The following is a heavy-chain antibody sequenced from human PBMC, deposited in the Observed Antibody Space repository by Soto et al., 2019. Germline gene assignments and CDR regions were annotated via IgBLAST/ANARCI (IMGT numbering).Heavy chain of an antibody. CDR3: GRERRYRTSWYWSNYYSVMDV. J-gene: IGHJ6*04. CDR2: ISAYNGNT. V-gene: IGHV1-18*01. CDR1: GYTFTSYG. Sequence: GASVKVSCKASGYTFTSYGISWVRQAPGQGLEWMGWISAYNGNTNYAQKLQGRVTMTTDTSTSTAYMELRSLRSDDTAVYYGGRERRYRTSWYWSNYYSVMDVGGKGTTVTVS. D-gene: IGHD6-13*01.